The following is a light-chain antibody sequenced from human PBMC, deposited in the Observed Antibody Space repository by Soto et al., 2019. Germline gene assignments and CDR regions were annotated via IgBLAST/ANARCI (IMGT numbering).Light chain of an antibody. CDR2: SAS. Sequence: IVLTQSPGTLSLSPGERATLSCRASQSISSSDLAWYQQKPGQAPRLLIYSASRRATGFPARFSGSGSGTDFTLTISRLEPEDFAVYYCQHYDTSRTFGQGTKVDIK. CDR1: QSISSSD. J-gene: IGKJ1*01. CDR3: QHYDTSRT. V-gene: IGKV3-20*01.